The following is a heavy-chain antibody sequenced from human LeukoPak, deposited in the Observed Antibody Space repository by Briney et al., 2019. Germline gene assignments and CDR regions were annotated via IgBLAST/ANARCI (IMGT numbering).Heavy chain of an antibody. J-gene: IGHJ6*03. CDR1: GGSIISNTYY. CDR3: ARLPVRYYYYMDV. CDR2: IYYSGTT. Sequence: SETLSLTCTVSGGSIISNTYYWGWIRQPPGKGLEWIGSIYYSGTTYYNPSLKSRVTISVDTSKNQFSLKLSSVTAADTAVYYCARLPVRYYYYMDVWGKGTTVTASS. V-gene: IGHV4-39*01.